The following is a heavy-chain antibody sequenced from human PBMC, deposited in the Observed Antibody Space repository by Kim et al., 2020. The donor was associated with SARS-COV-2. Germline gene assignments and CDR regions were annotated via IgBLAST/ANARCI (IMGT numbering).Heavy chain of an antibody. Sequence: GGSLRLSCAASGFTFDDYAMHWVRQAPGKGLEWVSLISGDGHTTYYADSVKGRFTISRDNSKDSLYLQMNSLRTEDTALYYCAKVGPYGSVKGYYYYGMDVWGQGTTVTVSS. J-gene: IGHJ6*02. CDR3: AKVGPYGSVKGYYYYGMDV. V-gene: IGHV3-43*02. D-gene: IGHD3-10*01. CDR1: GFTFDDYA. CDR2: ISGDGHTT.